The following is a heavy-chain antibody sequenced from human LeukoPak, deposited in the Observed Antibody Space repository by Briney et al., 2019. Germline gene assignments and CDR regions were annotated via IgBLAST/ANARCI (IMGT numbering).Heavy chain of an antibody. J-gene: IGHJ5*01. Sequence: PGRSLRLSCAASGLTFTNYDMHWVRQAPGKGLEWVAVTSSDGSNQYYADSIQGRFTISRDNSNNALYLQMNSLRAEDTAVYYCAGVLRFFSNWFDFWGQGTLVTVSS. D-gene: IGHD3-3*01. CDR3: AGVLRFFSNWFDF. CDR2: TSSDGSNQ. CDR1: GLTFTNYD. V-gene: IGHV3-30*01.